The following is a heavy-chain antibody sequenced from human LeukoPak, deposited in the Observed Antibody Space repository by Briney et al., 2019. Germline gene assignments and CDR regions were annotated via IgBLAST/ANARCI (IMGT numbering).Heavy chain of an antibody. D-gene: IGHD3-10*01. Sequence: GGSLRLSCAASGFTFSDYYMSWIRQAPGKGLEWVSYISSSSSYTNYADSVKGRFTISRDNAKNSLYLQMNSLRAEDTAVYYCARDDRSSGSGTYLYYFDYWGQGTLVTVSS. J-gene: IGHJ4*02. V-gene: IGHV3-11*06. CDR1: GFTFSDYY. CDR3: ARDDRSSGSGTYLYYFDY. CDR2: ISSSSSYT.